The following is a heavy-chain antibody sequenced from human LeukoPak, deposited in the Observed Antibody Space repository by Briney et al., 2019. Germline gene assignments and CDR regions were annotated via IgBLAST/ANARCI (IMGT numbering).Heavy chain of an antibody. CDR3: ARGTAIFDY. V-gene: IGHV4-34*01. Sequence: SETLSLTCAVYGGSFSGYYWSWIRQPPGKGQEWIGEINHSGSTNYNPSLESRVTISVDTSKNQFSLKLSSVTAADTAVYYCARGTAIFDYWGQGTLVTVSS. CDR1: GGSFSGYY. CDR2: INHSGST. J-gene: IGHJ4*02.